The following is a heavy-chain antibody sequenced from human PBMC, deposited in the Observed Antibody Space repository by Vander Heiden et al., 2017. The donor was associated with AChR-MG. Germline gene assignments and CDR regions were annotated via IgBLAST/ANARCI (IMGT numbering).Heavy chain of an antibody. V-gene: IGHV3-21*01. CDR1: GFTFSSYS. CDR2: ISSSSSYI. D-gene: IGHD1-26*01. CDR3: ARPLVEAGGYYFDY. J-gene: IGHJ4*02. Sequence: EVQLVESGGGLVKPGGSMRLSCAASGFTFSSYSMNWVRQAPGKGLEWVSSISSSSSYIYYADSVKGRFTISRDNAKNSLYLQMNSLRAEDTAVYYCARPLVEAGGYYFDYWGQGTLVTVSS.